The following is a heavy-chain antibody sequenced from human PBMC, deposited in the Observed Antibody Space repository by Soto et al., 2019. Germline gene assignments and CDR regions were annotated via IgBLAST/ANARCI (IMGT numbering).Heavy chain of an antibody. V-gene: IGHV5-51*01. CDR2: YDPVDSAA. Sequence: GESLKISCKGFGYSFDTYWIGWVRQMPGKGLEWVGIYDPVDSAARYSPSFEGQVVISADKSVSTAYLQWSSLKASDTAMYYCARQGTIFGVVPTTLYYYYGMDVWGQGTTVTVSS. CDR1: GYSFDTYW. J-gene: IGHJ6*02. D-gene: IGHD3-3*01. CDR3: ARQGTIFGVVPTTLYYYYGMDV.